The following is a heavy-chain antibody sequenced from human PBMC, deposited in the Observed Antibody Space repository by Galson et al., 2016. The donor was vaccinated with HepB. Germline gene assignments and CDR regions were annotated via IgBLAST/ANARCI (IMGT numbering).Heavy chain of an antibody. V-gene: IGHV3-23*01. Sequence: SLRLSCAASRFTFSSYGMSWLRRAPGKGLEWVSGLSPSGTSTYSADSVKGRFSFSSDNSKTTLYLQMNSLRVEDTALYYCARDQRWLQFGKDAFDLWGQGTFVIVSS. J-gene: IGHJ3*01. D-gene: IGHD5-24*01. CDR3: ARDQRWLQFGKDAFDL. CDR2: LSPSGTST. CDR1: RFTFSSYG.